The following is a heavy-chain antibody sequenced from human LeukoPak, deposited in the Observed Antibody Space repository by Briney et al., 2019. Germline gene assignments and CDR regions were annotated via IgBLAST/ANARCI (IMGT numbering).Heavy chain of an antibody. V-gene: IGHV4-34*01. CDR1: GGSFSGYY. D-gene: IGHD2-2*01. CDR3: AGGSYCSSTSCSPYYFDY. CDR2: INHSGST. Sequence: SETLSLTCAVYGGSFSGYYWSWIRQPPGKGLEWIGEINHSGSTNYNPSLKSRVTISVDTSKNQFSLKLSSVTAADTAVYYCAGGSYCSSTSCSPYYFDYWGQGTLVTVSS. J-gene: IGHJ4*02.